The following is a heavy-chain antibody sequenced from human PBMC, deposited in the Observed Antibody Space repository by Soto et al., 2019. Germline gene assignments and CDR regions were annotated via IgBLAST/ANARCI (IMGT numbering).Heavy chain of an antibody. V-gene: IGHV3-23*01. CDR3: AKGGTIFEVQRWLEP. CDR2: IDSGGHTT. J-gene: IGHJ5*02. CDR1: GFTFSNFA. Sequence: EVQLLESGGGLVQPGGSLRLSCAASGFTFSNFAITWVRQAPGKGLEWVSGIDSGGHTTYYADSVKGRFTISRDNSKNTLYLQMNSMRDEDKAVYYCAKGGTIFEVQRWLEPWGQGTLVPVSS. D-gene: IGHD3-3*01.